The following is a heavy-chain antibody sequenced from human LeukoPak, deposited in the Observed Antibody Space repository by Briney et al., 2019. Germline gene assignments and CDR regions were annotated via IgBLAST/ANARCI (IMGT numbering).Heavy chain of an antibody. CDR2: IGAYNGNT. J-gene: IGHJ5*02. CDR3: ARDRIAARNPPIDP. CDR1: GYTFTGYY. Sequence: ASVKVSCKASGYTFTGYYIRSVRQAPGQGLEWMGWIGAYNGNTNDARKLRGRVTMTTDTSTSTADMELRSLRSDGTAVYYCARDRIAARNPPIDPWGQGTLVRVSS. V-gene: IGHV1-18*04. D-gene: IGHD6-13*01.